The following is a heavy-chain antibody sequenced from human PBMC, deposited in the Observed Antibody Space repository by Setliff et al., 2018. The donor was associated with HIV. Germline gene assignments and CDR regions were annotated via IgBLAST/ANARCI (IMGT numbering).Heavy chain of an antibody. CDR2: IHYSGNT. D-gene: IGHD3-3*01. V-gene: IGHV4-31*03. J-gene: IGHJ4*02. Sequence: KPSETLSLTCTVSGGSISSGGYYWSWIRQHPGKGLEWIGYIHYSGNTYNNPSLNSRISISVDMSKNKFSLKLSSPTAADTAVYYCARGGLGVVTSFDSWGPGTLVTVSS. CDR1: GGSISSGGYY. CDR3: ARGGLGVVTSFDS.